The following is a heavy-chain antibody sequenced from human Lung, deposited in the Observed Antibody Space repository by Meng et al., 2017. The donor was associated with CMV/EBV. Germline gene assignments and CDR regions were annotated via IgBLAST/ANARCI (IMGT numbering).Heavy chain of an antibody. V-gene: IGHV3-13*01. D-gene: IGHD1-26*01. CDR3: GRKIPVSGMDV. CDR2: IGSRGDT. Sequence: GGSLRLSCAASGFTLSRYDIHWARQATEKGLEWVSGIGSRGDTHYADSVKGRFTISRENAKNSVYLQVNSVRAGDTAVYYCGRKIPVSGMDVWGQGTTVNVSS. J-gene: IGHJ6*02. CDR1: GFTLSRYD.